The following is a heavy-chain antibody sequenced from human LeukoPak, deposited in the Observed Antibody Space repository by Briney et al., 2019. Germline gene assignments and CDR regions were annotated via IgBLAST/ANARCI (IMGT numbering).Heavy chain of an antibody. D-gene: IGHD3-10*01. V-gene: IGHV4-39*01. CDR2: IYYSGST. Sequence: SETLSLTCTASGGSISSSGYYWGWIRQPPGKGLEWIGSIYYSGSTYYNPSLKSRVTISVDTSKSQFSLKLSSVTAADTAVYYCARLNYYGSGSYYMDVWGKGTTVTISS. CDR3: ARLNYYGSGSYYMDV. CDR1: GGSISSSGYY. J-gene: IGHJ6*03.